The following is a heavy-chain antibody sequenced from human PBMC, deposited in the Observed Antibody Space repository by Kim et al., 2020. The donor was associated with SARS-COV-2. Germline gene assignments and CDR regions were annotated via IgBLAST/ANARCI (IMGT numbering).Heavy chain of an antibody. CDR1: GFSLSTSGMC. D-gene: IGHD3-10*01. Sequence: SGPTLVNPTQTLTLTCTFSGFSLSTSGMCVSWIRQPPGKALEWLALIDWDDDKYYSTSLKTRLTISKDTSKNQVVLTMTNMDPVDTATYYCARIPYYYGSGSYYNNLRGIYYYYGMDVWGQGTTVTVSS. CDR3: ARIPYYYGSGSYYNNLRGIYYYYGMDV. J-gene: IGHJ6*02. CDR2: IDWDDDK. V-gene: IGHV2-70*01.